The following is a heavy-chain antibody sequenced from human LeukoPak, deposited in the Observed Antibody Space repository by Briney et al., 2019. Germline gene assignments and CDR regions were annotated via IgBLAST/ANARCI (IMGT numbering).Heavy chain of an antibody. J-gene: IGHJ4*02. Sequence: SETLSLTCTVSGGSVSSGSYYWGWIRQPPGEGLEWIGYIYYSGTTKYNPSLKSRVTISVDTSKSQLSLKLSSVTAADTAVYYCARQSLDAGYYFDYWGQGTLVTVSS. CDR2: IYYSGTT. CDR3: ARQSLDAGYYFDY. D-gene: IGHD3-16*02. V-gene: IGHV4-61*01. CDR1: GGSVSSGSYY.